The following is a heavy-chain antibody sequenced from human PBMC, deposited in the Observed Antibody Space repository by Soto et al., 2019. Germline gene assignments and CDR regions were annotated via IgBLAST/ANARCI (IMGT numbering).Heavy chain of an antibody. J-gene: IGHJ4*02. CDR2: ISYLGTKT. V-gene: IGHV3-33*08. CDR1: GFTFSEYD. Sequence: QVQLVESGGGVVQPGMSLRLSCADSGFTFSEYDMHWVRQAPGKGLEWVAIISYLGTKTDYADSVKARFTISRDNFKKTVSLQMESLRAEDSAVYFCARTDTGGTYFEFWGRGTLVTVSS. CDR3: ARTDTGGTYFEF. D-gene: IGHD3-16*01.